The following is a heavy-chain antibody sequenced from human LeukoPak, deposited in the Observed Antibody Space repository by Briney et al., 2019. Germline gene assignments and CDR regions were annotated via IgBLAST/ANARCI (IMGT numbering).Heavy chain of an antibody. CDR2: ISTYNGNT. CDR1: GYTFTSYV. V-gene: IGHV1-18*01. CDR3: ARSSLAVAGSVFDY. Sequence: GASVKVSCKASGYTFTSYVISWVRQAPGQGLEWMGWISTYNGNTHYAQKLQGRVTMTTDTSTSTAYMELRSLRSDDPAVYYCARSSLAVAGSVFDYWGQGTLVTVSS. J-gene: IGHJ4*02. D-gene: IGHD6-19*01.